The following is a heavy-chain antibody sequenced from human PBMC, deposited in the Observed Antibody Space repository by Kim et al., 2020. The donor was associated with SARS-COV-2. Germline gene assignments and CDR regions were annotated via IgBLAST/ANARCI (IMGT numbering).Heavy chain of an antibody. Sequence: SETLSLTCTVSGGSISSSSYYWGWIRQPPGKGLEWIGSIYYSGSTYYNPSLKSRVTISVDTSKNQFSLKLSSVTAADTAVYYCVCVVVAATTDKVRIRYYYDSSGYYTADGLIQPWGQRNPGTVSS. V-gene: IGHV4-39*01. CDR2: IYYSGST. J-gene: IGHJ1*01. D-gene: IGHD3-22*01. CDR1: GGSISSSSYY. CDR3: VCVVVAATTDKVRIRYYYDSSGYYTADGLIQP.